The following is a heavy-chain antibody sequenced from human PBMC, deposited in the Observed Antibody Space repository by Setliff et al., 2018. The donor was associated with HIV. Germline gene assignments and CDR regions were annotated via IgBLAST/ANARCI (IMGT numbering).Heavy chain of an antibody. CDR1: GGTFSSYA. V-gene: IGHV1-69*06. CDR3: ARPQWELGVDYYGMDV. CDR2: IIPASGTP. J-gene: IGHJ6*02. D-gene: IGHD1-26*01. Sequence: SVKVSCKASGGTFSSYAISWVRQAPGQGLDWMGGIIPASGTPNYAQKFQGRVTITADKSTSTAYMELSSLRSEDTAVYYCARPQWELGVDYYGMDVWGQGTTVTVSS.